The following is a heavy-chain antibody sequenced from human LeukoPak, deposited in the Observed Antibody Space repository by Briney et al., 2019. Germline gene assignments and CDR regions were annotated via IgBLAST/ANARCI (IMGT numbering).Heavy chain of an antibody. Sequence: SETLSLTCTVSGGSISSYYWSWIRQPPGKGLEWIGYIHYTGSTSYNPSLKSRVTMSVHTSKNQFSLKLSSVTAADTAVYYCARVEEGYGSGRRENYYYYYMDVRGKGTTVTISS. V-gene: IGHV4-59*01. J-gene: IGHJ6*03. D-gene: IGHD3-10*01. CDR2: IHYTGST. CDR1: GGSISSYY. CDR3: ARVEEGYGSGRRENYYYYYMDV.